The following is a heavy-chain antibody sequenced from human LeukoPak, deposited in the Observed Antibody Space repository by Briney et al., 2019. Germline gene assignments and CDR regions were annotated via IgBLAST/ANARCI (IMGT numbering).Heavy chain of an antibody. D-gene: IGHD3-22*01. CDR3: ARAVGYYYDSSGPYGDAFDI. Sequence: GGSLRLSCAASGFTFSSYSMNWVRQAPGKGLEWVSSISSSSSYIYYADSVKGRFTISRDSAKNSLYLQMNSLRAEDTAVYYCARAVGYYYDSSGPYGDAFDIWGQGTMVTVSS. J-gene: IGHJ3*02. CDR1: GFTFSSYS. CDR2: ISSSSSYI. V-gene: IGHV3-21*01.